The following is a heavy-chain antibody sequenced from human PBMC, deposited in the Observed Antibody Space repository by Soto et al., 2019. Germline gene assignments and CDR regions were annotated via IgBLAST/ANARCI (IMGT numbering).Heavy chain of an antibody. V-gene: IGHV4-31*03. CDR2: IYYSGST. CDR1: GVSISSGGYY. D-gene: IGHD3-16*02. CDR3: AREGYRYYFDY. Sequence: SETLSLTCTVSGVSISSGGYYWSWIRQHPGKGLEWIGYIYYSGSTYYNPSLKSRVTISVDTSKNQFSLKLSSVTAADTAVYYCAREGYRYYFDYWGQGTLVTVSS. J-gene: IGHJ4*02.